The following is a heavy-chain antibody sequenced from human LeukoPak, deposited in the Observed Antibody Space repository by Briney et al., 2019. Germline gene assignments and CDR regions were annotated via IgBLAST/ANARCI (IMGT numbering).Heavy chain of an antibody. CDR1: GFTFSSFG. V-gene: IGHV3-33*01. D-gene: IGHD6-13*01. J-gene: IGHJ4*02. CDR2: IWYDGSKK. Sequence: GGSLRHSCAASGFTFSSFGMHWVRQAPGKGLEWVAIIWYDGSKKYYADSLRGRFTISRDNSKNTLYLQMNSLRAEDTAVYYCARGEQLENWGQGTLVTVSS. CDR3: ARGEQLEN.